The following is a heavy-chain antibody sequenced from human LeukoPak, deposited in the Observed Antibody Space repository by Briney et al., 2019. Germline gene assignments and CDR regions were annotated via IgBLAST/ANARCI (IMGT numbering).Heavy chain of an antibody. CDR3: TRDQTPYY. CDR1: GFTFGDYA. J-gene: IGHJ4*02. CDR2: IRSKVYGGTP. V-gene: IGHV3-49*04. Sequence: GSLRLSCTTSGFTFGDYAMTWVRQAPGKGLEWVGFIRSKVYGGTPEYAASVKGRFTISRDDSKGIAYLQMNSLKTEDTAVYYCTRDQTPYYWGQGTLVTVSS.